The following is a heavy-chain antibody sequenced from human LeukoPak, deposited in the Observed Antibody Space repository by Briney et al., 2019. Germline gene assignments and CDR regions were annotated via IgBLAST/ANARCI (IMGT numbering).Heavy chain of an antibody. CDR3: ARYCSSTSCYLVFPVSGNFDI. CDR1: GGSISSSSYY. D-gene: IGHD2-2*01. J-gene: IGHJ3*02. Sequence: SETLSLTCTVSGGSISSSSYYWGWIRQPPGKGLEWIGSIYYSGSTYYNPSLKSRVTISVDTSKNQFSLKLSSVTAADTAAYYCARYCSSTSCYLVFPVSGNFDIWGQGTMVTVSS. V-gene: IGHV4-39*07. CDR2: IYYSGST.